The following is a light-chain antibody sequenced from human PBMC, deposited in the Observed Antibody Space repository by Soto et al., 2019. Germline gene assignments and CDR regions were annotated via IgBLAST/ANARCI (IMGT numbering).Light chain of an antibody. CDR2: GAS. CDR3: QQYNNWPIT. J-gene: IGKJ5*01. Sequence: EILMTQSPATLSFSPGERLXLXXXASQTILSNLAWYQQKPGQAPRLLIYGASTRATGIPARFSGSGSGTEFTLTISGLQSEDFAVYYCQQYNNWPITFGQGTRLEIK. V-gene: IGKV3-15*01. CDR1: QTILSN.